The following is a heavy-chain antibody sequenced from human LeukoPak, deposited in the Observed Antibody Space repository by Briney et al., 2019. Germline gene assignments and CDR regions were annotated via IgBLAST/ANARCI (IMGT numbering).Heavy chain of an antibody. J-gene: IGHJ6*02. CDR3: ARETPVAGVNGDFYGMDV. D-gene: IGHD6-19*01. CDR2: IDTAGDT. Sequence: PGGSLRLSCAASGFTFSSYGMHWVGQDTGKGLEWVSSIDTAGDTYYASSVKGRFTISRGNAQNSLYLQMNSLTDGDTALYYCARETPVAGVNGDFYGMDVWGQGTTVTVSS. V-gene: IGHV3-13*01. CDR1: GFTFSSYG.